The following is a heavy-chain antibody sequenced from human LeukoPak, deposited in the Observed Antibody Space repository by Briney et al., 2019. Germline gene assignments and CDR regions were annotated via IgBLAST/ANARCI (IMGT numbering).Heavy chain of an antibody. Sequence: GGSLRLSCAVSGFTFSSYSMNWVRQAPGKGLEWASYISSSSSTIYYADSVKGRFTISRDNSKNTLYLQMNSLRAEDTAVYYCEKDVSGYDSIHTDVWGKGTTVTVSS. CDR3: EKDVSGYDSIHTDV. CDR1: GFTFSSYS. D-gene: IGHD3-22*01. J-gene: IGHJ6*03. CDR2: ISSSSSTI. V-gene: IGHV3-48*01.